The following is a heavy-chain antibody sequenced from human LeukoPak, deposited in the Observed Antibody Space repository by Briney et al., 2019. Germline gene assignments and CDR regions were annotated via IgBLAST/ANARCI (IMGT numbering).Heavy chain of an antibody. CDR2: INPNSGGT. CDR3: VTGRSGWSRFDY. D-gene: IGHD6-19*01. V-gene: IGHV1-2*02. J-gene: IGHJ4*02. Sequence: GASVKVSCKASGYTFTGYYMHWVRQAPGQGLEWMGWINPNSGGTNYAQKFQGRVTMTRDTSISPAYMGLSRLTSDDTTAYHCVTGRSGWSRFDYWGQGTLVTVSS. CDR1: GYTFTGYY.